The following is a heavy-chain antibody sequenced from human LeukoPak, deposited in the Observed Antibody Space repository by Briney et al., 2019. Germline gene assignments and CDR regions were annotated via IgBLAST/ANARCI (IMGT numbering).Heavy chain of an antibody. V-gene: IGHV3-30*02. CDR2: IRYDGSNK. D-gene: IGHD2-2*01. CDR1: GFTFSSYG. J-gene: IGHJ5*02. CDR3: AKDGNKYCSSTSCYGWFDP. Sequence: GGSLRLSCAASGFTFSSYGVHWVRQAPDKGLEWVAFIRYDGSNKYYADSVKGRFTISRDNSKNTLYLQMNSLRAEDTAVYYCAKDGNKYCSSTSCYGWFDPWGQGTLVTVSS.